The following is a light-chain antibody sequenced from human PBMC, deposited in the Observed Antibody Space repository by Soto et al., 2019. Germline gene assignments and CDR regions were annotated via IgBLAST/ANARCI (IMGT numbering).Light chain of an antibody. CDR1: SGSIASNY. CDR2: EDN. V-gene: IGLV6-57*01. CDR3: QSYDATNQV. Sequence: NFMLTQPHSVSESPGKTVIISCTRSSGSIASNYVQWYQQRTGSSPPTVIYEDNQRPSGVPDRFSGSIDSSSNSASLTIAGLQTEDAAYYYCQSYDATNQVFGGGTKLTVL. J-gene: IGLJ3*02.